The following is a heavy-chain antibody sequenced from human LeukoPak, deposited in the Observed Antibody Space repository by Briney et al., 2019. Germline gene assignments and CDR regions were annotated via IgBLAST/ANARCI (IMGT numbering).Heavy chain of an antibody. CDR1: GFTFSSYG. CDR3: ARAYGGNSIGHAFDI. Sequence: GGSLRLSCAASGFTFSSYGMHWVRQAPGKGLEWVSYISSSGSTIYYADSVKGRFTISRDNAKNSLYLQMNSLRAEDTAVYYCARAYGGNSIGHAFDIWGQGTMVTVSS. CDR2: ISSSGSTI. D-gene: IGHD4-23*01. V-gene: IGHV3-48*04. J-gene: IGHJ3*02.